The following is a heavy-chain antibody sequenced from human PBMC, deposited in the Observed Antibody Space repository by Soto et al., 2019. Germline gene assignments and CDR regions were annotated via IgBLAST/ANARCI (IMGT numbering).Heavy chain of an antibody. Sequence: EVQLLESGGGLVQPGGSLRLSCAASGFTFSSYAMSLVRQAPGKGLEWVSAISGSGGSTYYADSVKGRFTISRDNSKNTLYLQMNSLRAEDTAVYYCAKLTMSSGGMDVWGQGTTVTVSS. D-gene: IGHD3-10*01. CDR1: GFTFSSYA. CDR3: AKLTMSSGGMDV. J-gene: IGHJ6*02. V-gene: IGHV3-23*01. CDR2: ISGSGGST.